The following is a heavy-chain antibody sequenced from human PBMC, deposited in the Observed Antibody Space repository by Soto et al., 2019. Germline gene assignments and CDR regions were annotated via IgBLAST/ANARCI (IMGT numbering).Heavy chain of an antibody. CDR2: IIPIFGTA. Sequence: QVQLVQSGAEVKKPGSSVKVPCKASGGTFSSYAISWVRQAPGQGLEWMGGIIPIFGTANYAQKFQGRVKITADESTSTAYMELSSLRSEDTAVYYCAREDYTKTPHWFDPWGQGTLVTVSS. V-gene: IGHV1-69*12. J-gene: IGHJ5*02. CDR1: GGTFSSYA. CDR3: AREDYTKTPHWFDP. D-gene: IGHD4-4*01.